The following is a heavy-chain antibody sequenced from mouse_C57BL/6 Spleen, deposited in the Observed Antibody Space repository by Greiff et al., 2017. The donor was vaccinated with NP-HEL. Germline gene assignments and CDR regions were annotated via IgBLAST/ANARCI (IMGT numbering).Heavy chain of an antibody. V-gene: IGHV1-69*01. Sequence: QVQLQQPGAELVMPGASVKLSCKASGYTFTSYWMHWVKQRPGQGLEWIGEIDPSDSYTNYNQKFKGQSTLTVDKSSSTADIQLSSLTSEDSAVYYGARGGSAWFAYWGQGTLVTVSA. CDR1: GYTFTSYW. CDR3: ARGGSAWFAY. J-gene: IGHJ3*01. CDR2: IDPSDSYT. D-gene: IGHD1-1*02.